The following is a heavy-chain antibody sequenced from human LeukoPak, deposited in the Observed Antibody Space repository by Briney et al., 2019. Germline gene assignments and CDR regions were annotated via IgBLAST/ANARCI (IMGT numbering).Heavy chain of an antibody. D-gene: IGHD6-19*01. CDR2: LSGSGITT. CDR1: GFTFSNYA. V-gene: IGHV3-23*01. CDR3: AKGIYSSGWSYFDY. J-gene: IGHJ4*01. Sequence: GGSLRLSCAASGFTFSNYAMSWVRQAPGKGLEWVSTLSGSGITTYYADSVKGRFTISRDNSKNTLYLQMNSLRAEDTAVYYCAKGIYSSGWSYFDYWGHGTLVTVSS.